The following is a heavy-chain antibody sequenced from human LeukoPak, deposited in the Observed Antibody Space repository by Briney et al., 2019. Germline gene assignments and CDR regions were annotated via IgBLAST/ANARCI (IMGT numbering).Heavy chain of an antibody. D-gene: IGHD3-3*01. Sequence: PGGSLRLSCAASGFTFSTYDMNWVRQAPGKALEWVSSISSRSSSIYYADSVKGRFTISRDNAKNSLYLQMNSLRADDTAVYWCARDYIAYDPLDYWGQGTLVTVSS. J-gene: IGHJ4*02. CDR3: ARDYIAYDPLDY. V-gene: IGHV3-21*01. CDR2: ISSRSSSI. CDR1: GFTFSTYD.